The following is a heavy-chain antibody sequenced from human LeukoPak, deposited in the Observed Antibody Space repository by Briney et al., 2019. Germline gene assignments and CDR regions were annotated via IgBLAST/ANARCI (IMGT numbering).Heavy chain of an antibody. J-gene: IGHJ6*03. CDR2: MYPNRGNT. CDR3: ARAGFYGDSYYYYYMDV. D-gene: IGHD4-17*01. V-gene: IGHV1-8*03. Sequence: ASVTVSCKASGYTFPSYDINWVRQATGPGLEWTGLMYPNRGNTGHAQKFQARVTITRNHSISTAYMELSSLRSEDTAVYYCARAGFYGDSYYYYYMDVWGKGTTVTVSS. CDR1: GYTFPSYD.